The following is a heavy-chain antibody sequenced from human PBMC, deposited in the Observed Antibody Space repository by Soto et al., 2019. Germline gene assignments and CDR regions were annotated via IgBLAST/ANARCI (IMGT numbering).Heavy chain of an antibody. Sequence: QGQLVQSGAEVKKPGASVKVSCKASGYTFTDYAISWVRQAPGQGLEWMGWISVDNGNTKYVESPKGKVTITTDTSTTTGYFEMKSLRSNNTAVSEYARTPVSNYDWFDPWGQGTLVTVSS. V-gene: IGHV1-18*01. CDR1: GYTFTDYA. CDR2: ISVDNGNT. D-gene: IGHD4-4*01. CDR3: ARTPVSNYDWFDP. J-gene: IGHJ5*02.